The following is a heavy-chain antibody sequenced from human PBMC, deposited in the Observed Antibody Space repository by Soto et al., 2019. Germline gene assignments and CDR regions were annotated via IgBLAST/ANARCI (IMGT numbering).Heavy chain of an antibody. CDR3: ARDAYYDMGV. V-gene: IGHV3-74*01. CDR2: INSDGSTT. CDR1: GFTFSTYW. J-gene: IGHJ6*02. Sequence: EVQLVESGGGLVQPGGSLRLSCVGSGFTFSTYWMHWVRQAPGKGLVWVSRINSDGSTTNYADSVKGRFTISRDNAKNTLYLQMNSVRAEDTAVYYCARDAYYDMGVWGRGTTVTVSS.